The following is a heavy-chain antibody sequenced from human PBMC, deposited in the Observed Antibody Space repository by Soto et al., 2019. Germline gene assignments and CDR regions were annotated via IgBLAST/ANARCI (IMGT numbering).Heavy chain of an antibody. CDR1: GGSIRSYY. Sequence: SETLSLTCNVSGGSIRSYYWSWVRQPAGKALEWIGRVYTTGSTNYNPSLRSRVSISVDTSKNQFSLTVTSVTAADTAVYYCAREGASGFGMDVWGQGTTVTVSS. CDR2: VYTTGST. CDR3: AREGASGFGMDV. V-gene: IGHV4-4*07. D-gene: IGHD1-26*01. J-gene: IGHJ6*02.